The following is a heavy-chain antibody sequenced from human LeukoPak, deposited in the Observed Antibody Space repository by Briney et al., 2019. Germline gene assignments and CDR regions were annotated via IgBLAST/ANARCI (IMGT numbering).Heavy chain of an antibody. CDR2: IYYSGGT. Sequence: SETLSLTCTVSGGSISSYYWSWIRQPPGKGLEWIGYIYYSGGTNYNPSLKSRVTISVDTSKNQFSLKLRSVTTADTAVYYCASGSYYMDVWGKGTTVTVSS. CDR1: GGSISSYY. V-gene: IGHV4-59*01. D-gene: IGHD2-15*01. J-gene: IGHJ6*03. CDR3: ASGSYYMDV.